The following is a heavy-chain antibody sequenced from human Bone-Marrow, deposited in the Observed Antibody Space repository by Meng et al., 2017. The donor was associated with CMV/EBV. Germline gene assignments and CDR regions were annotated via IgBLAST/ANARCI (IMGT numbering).Heavy chain of an antibody. CDR2: INPNSGGT. Sequence: ASVKVSCKASGYTFTGYYMHWVRQAPGQGLEWMGWINPNSGGTNYAQNLQGRVTMTTVTSTSTAYMELRSLRSDDTAVYYCAKEVLGVVPAAVFAYWGPGKLVNVSS. CDR1: GYTFTGYY. CDR3: AKEVLGVVPAAVFAY. J-gene: IGHJ4*02. D-gene: IGHD2-2*01. V-gene: IGHV1-2*02.